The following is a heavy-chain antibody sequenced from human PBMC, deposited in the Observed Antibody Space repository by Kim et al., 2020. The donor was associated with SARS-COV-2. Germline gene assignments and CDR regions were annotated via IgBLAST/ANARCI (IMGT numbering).Heavy chain of an antibody. V-gene: IGHV4-59*01. Sequence: RKSRVTISVDTSKNQFSLQLSSVTAADTAVYYCAREVLIAAAGPYYYFDYWGQGTLVTVSS. CDR3: AREVLIAAAGPYYYFDY. D-gene: IGHD6-13*01. J-gene: IGHJ4*02.